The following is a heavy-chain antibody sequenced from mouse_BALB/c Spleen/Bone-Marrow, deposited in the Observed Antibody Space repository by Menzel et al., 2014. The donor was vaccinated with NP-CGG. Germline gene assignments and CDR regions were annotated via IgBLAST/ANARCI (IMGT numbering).Heavy chain of an antibody. J-gene: IGHJ3*01. Sequence: VQLQQSGAELAKPGASVKMSCKASGYTFTSYWMHWVKQRPGQGLEWIGYINPSTGYTEYNQKFKDKATLTADKSSSTAYMQLSSLTSEDPAVYYCANGYDAFAYWGQGTLVTVSA. V-gene: IGHV1-7*01. CDR1: GYTFTSYW. CDR3: ANGYDAFAY. CDR2: INPSTGYT. D-gene: IGHD2-2*01.